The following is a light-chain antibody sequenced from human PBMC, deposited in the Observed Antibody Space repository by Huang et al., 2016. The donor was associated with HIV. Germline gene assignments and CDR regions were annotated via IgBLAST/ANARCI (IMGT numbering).Light chain of an antibody. CDR3: MQGLRTPRT. CDR2: LGS. V-gene: IGKV2-28*01. Sequence: DVVMTQSPLSLPVTPGEPASISCRSSQILLHSDGNNYFDWYLQKPGQSPQLLIYLGSNRSSGVPERFSGSGSGTYFTLKISRVEAEDVRVYYCMQGLRTPRTFGQGTRLESK. J-gene: IGKJ2*01. CDR1: QILLHSDGNNY.